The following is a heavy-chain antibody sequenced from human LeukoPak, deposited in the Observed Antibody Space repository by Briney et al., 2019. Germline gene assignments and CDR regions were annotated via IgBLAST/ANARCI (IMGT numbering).Heavy chain of an antibody. J-gene: IGHJ5*02. CDR2: INHSGST. V-gene: IGHV4-34*01. CDR3: ARGRSWYGGVWFDP. D-gene: IGHD6-13*01. CDR1: GGSFSGYY. Sequence: TSETLSLTCAVYGGSFSGYYWSWIRQPPGKGLEWIGEINHSGSTNYNPSLKSRVTISVDTSKNQFSLKLSSVTAADTAVYYCARGRSWYGGVWFDPWGQGTLVTVSS.